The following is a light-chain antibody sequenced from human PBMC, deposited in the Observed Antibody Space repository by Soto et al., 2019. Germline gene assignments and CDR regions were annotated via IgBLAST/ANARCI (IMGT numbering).Light chain of an antibody. CDR1: SGHSSHA. Sequence: QSVLTQPPSASASLGASVKLTCTLSSGHSSHAIAWHQQQPEKGPRYLMKFNSDGSHNKGDGIPDRFSGSTSGAERYLTISSLQSEDEADYYCQTWGTGIVVFGGGTQLTVL. V-gene: IGLV4-69*02. CDR2: FNSDGSH. CDR3: QTWGTGIVV. J-gene: IGLJ2*01.